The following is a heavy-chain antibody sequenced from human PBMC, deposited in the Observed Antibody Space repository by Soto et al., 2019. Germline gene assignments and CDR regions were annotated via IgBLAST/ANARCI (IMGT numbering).Heavy chain of an antibody. Sequence: GGSLRLSCAASGFTFSSYEMNWVRQAPGQGLEWVSYISDSGGTVYYADSVKGRFTVSRDNAQNSVYLQMNSLRTEDTAVYYCARDLLHYDFWSGYSAYFYYGMDAWGPGTTVTVSS. V-gene: IGHV3-48*03. CDR3: ARDLLHYDFWSGYSAYFYYGMDA. CDR2: ISDSGGTV. J-gene: IGHJ6*02. D-gene: IGHD3-3*01. CDR1: GFTFSSYE.